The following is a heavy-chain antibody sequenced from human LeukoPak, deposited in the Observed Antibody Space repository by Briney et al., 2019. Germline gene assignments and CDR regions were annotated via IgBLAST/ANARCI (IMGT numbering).Heavy chain of an antibody. D-gene: IGHD3-10*01. V-gene: IGHV4-39*01. CDR1: GGSISSSSYY. CDR3: ARGSLGGMLWFGESTRTHAFDI. J-gene: IGHJ3*02. CDR2: IYYSGST. Sequence: SETLSLTCTVSGGSISSSSYYWGWIRQPPGKGLEWIGSIYYSGSTYYNPSLKSRVTISVDTSKNQFSLKLSSVTAADTAVYYCARGSLGGMLWFGESTRTHAFDIWGQGTMVTVSS.